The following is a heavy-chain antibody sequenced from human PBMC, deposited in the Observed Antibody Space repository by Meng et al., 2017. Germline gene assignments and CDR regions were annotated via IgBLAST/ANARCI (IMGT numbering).Heavy chain of an antibody. J-gene: IGHJ4*02. CDR3: ATGAAAADY. V-gene: IGHV3-15*01. D-gene: IGHD6-13*01. CDR1: GFRVTDAW. Sequence: VQLVESGGGLVKPGGSLRLSCVASGFRVTDAWMSWVRQAPGKGLEWVGRINSNSDGGTTDYAAPVKGRFTISRDDSKNTLYLQMNSLITEDTAVYFCATGAAAADYWGQGTLVTVSS. CDR2: INSNSDGGTT.